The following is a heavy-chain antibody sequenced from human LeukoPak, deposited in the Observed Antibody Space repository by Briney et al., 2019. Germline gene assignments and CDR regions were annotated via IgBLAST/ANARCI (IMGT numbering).Heavy chain of an antibody. J-gene: IGHJ3*02. CDR3: ARDGDSSGYLGADDALDI. V-gene: IGHV3-30-3*01. D-gene: IGHD3-22*01. Sequence: GGSLRLSCAASGFTFSSYAMHWVRQAPGKGLEWVAVISYDGSNKYYADSVKGRFTISRDNSKNTLYLQMNSLRAEDTAVYYCARDGDSSGYLGADDALDIWGQGTMVTVSS. CDR1: GFTFSSYA. CDR2: ISYDGSNK.